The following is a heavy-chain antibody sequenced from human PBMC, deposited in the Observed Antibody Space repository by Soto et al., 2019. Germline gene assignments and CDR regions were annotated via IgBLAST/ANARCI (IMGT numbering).Heavy chain of an antibody. Sequence: GASVKVSCKASGYTFTSYYMHWVRQAPGQGLEWMGIINPSGGSTSYAQKFQGRVTMTRDTSTSTVYMELSSLRSEDTAVYYCARARKPYYYGMDVWGQGTTVTAP. CDR1: GYTFTSYY. CDR3: ARARKPYYYGMDV. V-gene: IGHV1-46*01. J-gene: IGHJ6*02. CDR2: INPSGGST.